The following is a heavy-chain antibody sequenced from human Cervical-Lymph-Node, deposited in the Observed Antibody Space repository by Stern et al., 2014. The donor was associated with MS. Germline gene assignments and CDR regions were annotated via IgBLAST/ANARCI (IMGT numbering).Heavy chain of an antibody. CDR3: ARDSINSSPRHIWFDP. Sequence: QVQLVQSGAEFKKPGASETVSCKASGYTFTSHDIHWVRHAPGQGLERMGMIVPYGGSTTFAQNFQGRISMTRDTSTTTVYMELSGLRSEDTAIYFCARDSINSSPRHIWFDPWGQGTLVTVSS. V-gene: IGHV1-46*01. CDR1: GYTFTSHD. D-gene: IGHD2/OR15-2a*01. CDR2: IVPYGGST. J-gene: IGHJ5*02.